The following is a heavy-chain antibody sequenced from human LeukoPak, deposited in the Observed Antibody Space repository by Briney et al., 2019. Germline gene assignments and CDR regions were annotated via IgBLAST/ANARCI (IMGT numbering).Heavy chain of an antibody. CDR1: GGSISSYY. V-gene: IGHV4-59*08. CDR2: IYYSGST. Sequence: PSETLSLTCSVSGGSISSYYWSWIRQPPGQALEWIGYIYYSGSTNYNSSLKSRVTISVDTSKNQFSLKLSSVTAADTAVYYCASLSYSRGWAIDYWGQGTLVTVSS. D-gene: IGHD6-19*01. CDR3: ASLSYSRGWAIDY. J-gene: IGHJ4*02.